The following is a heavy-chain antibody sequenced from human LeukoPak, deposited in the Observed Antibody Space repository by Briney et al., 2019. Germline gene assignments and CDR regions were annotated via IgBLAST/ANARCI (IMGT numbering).Heavy chain of an antibody. CDR2: IYWNDDK. CDR3: AHRVVRGVINWFDP. D-gene: IGHD3-10*01. J-gene: IGHJ5*02. CDR1: GFSLNTSGVG. V-gene: IGHV2-5*01. Sequence: ASGPTLVKPTQTLTLTCTFSGFSLNTSGVGVGWIRQPPGKALEWLALIYWNDDKRYSPSLKSRLTITKDTSKNQVVLTMTNMDPVDTATYYCAHRVVRGVINWFDPWGQGTLVTVSS.